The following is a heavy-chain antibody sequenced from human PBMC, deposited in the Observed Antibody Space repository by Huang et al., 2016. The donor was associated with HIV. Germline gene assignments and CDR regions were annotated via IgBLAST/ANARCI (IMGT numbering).Heavy chain of an antibody. V-gene: IGHV3-43*01. J-gene: IGHJ4*02. CDR2: LNCDGAST. D-gene: IGHD6-19*01. Sequence: EVHLVESGGVVVQPGGSLRLSCVASGFTFEDYSMNWVRPRLGKGLEWVALLNCDGASTYYADSVKLRFTVSRDNSKNSLYLQMNSLRTEDTALYYCAKDKRWQWLGYYVDYWGQGTLVTVYS. CDR1: GFTFEDYS. CDR3: AKDKRWQWLGYYVDY.